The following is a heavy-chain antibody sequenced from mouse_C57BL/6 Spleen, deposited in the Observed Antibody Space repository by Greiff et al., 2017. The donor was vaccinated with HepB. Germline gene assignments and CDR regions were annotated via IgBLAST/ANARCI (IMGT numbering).Heavy chain of an antibody. CDR3: ARGRIYYGSSPFDY. D-gene: IGHD1-1*01. Sequence: VQLQQSGPELVKPGASVKISCKASGYSFTGYYMNWVKQSPEKSLEWIGEINPSTGGTTYNQKFKAKATLTVDKSSSTAYMQLKSLTSEDSAVYYCARGRIYYGSSPFDYWGQGTTLTVSS. V-gene: IGHV1-42*01. CDR1: GYSFTGYY. J-gene: IGHJ2*01. CDR2: INPSTGGT.